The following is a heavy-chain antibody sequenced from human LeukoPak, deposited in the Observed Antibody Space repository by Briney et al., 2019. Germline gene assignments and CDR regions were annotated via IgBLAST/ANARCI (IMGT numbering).Heavy chain of an antibody. CDR1: GGSISSYY. V-gene: IGHV4-59*01. J-gene: IGHJ4*02. D-gene: IGHD3-10*01. CDR3: ARSGLLWFGESPFDY. Sequence: SETLSLTCTVSGGSISSYYWSWIRQPPGKGLEWIGYIYYSGSTNYNPSLKSRVTISVDTSKNQFSLKLSSVTAADTAAHYCARSGLLWFGESPFDYWGQGTLVTVSS. CDR2: IYYSGST.